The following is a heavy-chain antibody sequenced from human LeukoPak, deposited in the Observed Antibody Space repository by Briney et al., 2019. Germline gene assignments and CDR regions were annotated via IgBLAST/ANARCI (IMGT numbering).Heavy chain of an antibody. D-gene: IGHD2-2*01. CDR3: ARVEDCSSTSCYRFVYYYYGMDV. Sequence: GGSLRLSCAASGFTFSSYSMNWVRQAPGKGLEWVSYXXXXSSTIYYADSVKGRFTISRDNAKNSLYLQMNSLRDEDTAVYYCARVEDCSSTSCYRFVYYYYGMDVWGQGTTVTVSS. J-gene: IGHJ6*02. CDR1: GFTFSSYS. V-gene: IGHV3-48*02. CDR2: XXXXSSTI.